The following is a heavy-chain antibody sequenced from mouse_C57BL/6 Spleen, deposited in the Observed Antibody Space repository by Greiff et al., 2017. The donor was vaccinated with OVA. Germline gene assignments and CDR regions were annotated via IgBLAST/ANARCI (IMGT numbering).Heavy chain of an antibody. V-gene: IGHV5-9-1*02. Sequence: DVKLVESGEGLVKPGGSLKLSCAASGFTFSSYAMSWVRQTPEKRLEWVAYISSGGDYIYYADTVKGRFTISRDNARNTLYLQMSSLKSEDTAMYYCTRGAYDYDRDSLYAMDYWGQGTSVTVSS. CDR2: ISSGGDYI. J-gene: IGHJ4*01. D-gene: IGHD2-4*01. CDR1: GFTFSSYA. CDR3: TRGAYDYDRDSLYAMDY.